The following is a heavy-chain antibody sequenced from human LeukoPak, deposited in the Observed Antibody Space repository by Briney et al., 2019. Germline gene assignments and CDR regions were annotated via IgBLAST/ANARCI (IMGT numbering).Heavy chain of an antibody. J-gene: IGHJ6*03. Sequence: SETLSLTCTVSGGSISSHYWSWIRQPAGKGLEWIGHIYTSGRTDYNPSLKSRVTMSVDTSKNQFSLKLSSVTAADTAVYYCARSYNWNYYYYMDVWGKGTTVTVSS. V-gene: IGHV4-4*07. CDR2: IYTSGRT. D-gene: IGHD1-20*01. CDR1: GGSISSHY. CDR3: ARSYNWNYYYYMDV.